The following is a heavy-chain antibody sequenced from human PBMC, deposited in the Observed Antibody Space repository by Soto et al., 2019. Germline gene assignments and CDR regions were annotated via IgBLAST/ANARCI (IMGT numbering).Heavy chain of an antibody. V-gene: IGHV4-39*01. CDR2: IYYSGST. D-gene: IGHD6-6*01. CDR1: GGSISSSSYY. J-gene: IGHJ4*02. CDR3: ARRRQLVGYFDY. Sequence: QLQLQESGPGLVKPSETLSLTCTVCGGSISSSSYYWGWIPQPPGKGLEWIGSIYYSGSTYYNPSLKSRVTISVDTSKNQFSLKLSSVTAADTAVYYCARRRQLVGYFDYWGQGTLVTVSS.